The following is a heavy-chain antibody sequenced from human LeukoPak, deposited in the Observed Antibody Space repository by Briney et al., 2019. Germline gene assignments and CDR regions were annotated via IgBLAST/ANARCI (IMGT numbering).Heavy chain of an antibody. CDR3: ARAKAVAGLTAEYFQY. CDR1: GYRFNTYW. CDR2: IFPGDSDT. J-gene: IGHJ1*01. Sequence: GESLKISCEGSGYRFNTYWIGWVRQMPGKGLEWIGIIFPGDSDTRTSPSFEGQVTISADKSTSTAYLHWNRLKASDTAIYYCARAKAVAGLTAEYFQYWGQGTQVIVSS. V-gene: IGHV5-51*01. D-gene: IGHD6-19*01.